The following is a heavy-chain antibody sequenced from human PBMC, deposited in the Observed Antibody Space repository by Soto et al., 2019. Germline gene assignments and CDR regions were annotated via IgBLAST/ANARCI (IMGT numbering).Heavy chain of an antibody. CDR1: GYTFTSYD. Sequence: ASVKVSCKASGYTFTSYDINWVRQATGQGLEWMGWMNPNSGNTGYAQKFQGRVTMTRNTSISTAYMELSSLRSEDTAVYCCARSRTPPFHTVTPYYYYGMDVWGQGTTVTVSS. CDR2: MNPNSGNT. CDR3: ARSRTPPFHTVTPYYYYGMDV. J-gene: IGHJ6*02. D-gene: IGHD4-4*01. V-gene: IGHV1-8*01.